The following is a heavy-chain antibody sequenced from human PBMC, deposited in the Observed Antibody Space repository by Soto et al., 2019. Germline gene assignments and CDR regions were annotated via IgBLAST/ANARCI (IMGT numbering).Heavy chain of an antibody. Sequence: SLRLSCAASGFTFSTYGMHWVRQAPGKGLEWVAVIWYDGSNKYYADSVKGRLTISRDNSKNTLYLQMNSLRAEDTALYYCARDYGAREFDYWGQGTLVTVS. CDR3: ARDYGAREFDY. J-gene: IGHJ4*02. CDR1: GFTFSTYG. D-gene: IGHD3-10*01. CDR2: IWYDGSNK. V-gene: IGHV3-33*01.